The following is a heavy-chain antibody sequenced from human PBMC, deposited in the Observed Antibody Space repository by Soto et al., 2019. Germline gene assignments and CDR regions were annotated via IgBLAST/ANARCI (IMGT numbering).Heavy chain of an antibody. CDR3: AHGPFYESSGYPDY. V-gene: IGHV2-5*01. Sequence: SGPTLVNPTQTLTLTCTLSGFSLSTSGVGVGWIRQPPGKALEWLALIYWNDDKRYTPSLKNRLTITKDTSKNRVVLTMTNMDPVDTATYYCAHGPFYESSGYPDYWGQGTLVTVSS. D-gene: IGHD3-22*01. J-gene: IGHJ4*02. CDR1: GFSLSTSGVG. CDR2: IYWNDDK.